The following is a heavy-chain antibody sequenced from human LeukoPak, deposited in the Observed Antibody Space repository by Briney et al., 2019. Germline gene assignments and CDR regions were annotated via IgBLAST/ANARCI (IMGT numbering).Heavy chain of an antibody. V-gene: IGHV1-2*02. D-gene: IGHD5-18*01. J-gene: IGHJ2*01. CDR1: GYTFTGYY. Sequence: ASVKVSCKASGYTFTGYYMHRLRQAPGQGLEWMGWINPNSGGTNYAQKFQGRVTMTRDTSISTAYMELSRLRSDDTAVYYCARAAAAMVTGWYFDLWGRGTLVTVSS. CDR3: ARAAAAMVTGWYFDL. CDR2: INPNSGGT.